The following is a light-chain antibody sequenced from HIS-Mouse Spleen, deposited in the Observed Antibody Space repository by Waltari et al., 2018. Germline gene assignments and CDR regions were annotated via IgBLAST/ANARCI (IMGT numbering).Light chain of an antibody. CDR2: AAS. Sequence: DIQLTQSPSFLSASVGDRVTIPCRASPVISSYLAWSQQKPGKAPKLLIYAASTLQSGVPSRFSGSGSGTEFTLTISSLQPEDFATYYCQQLNSYPPTFGQGTKVEIK. CDR1: PVISSY. J-gene: IGKJ1*01. V-gene: IGKV1-9*01. CDR3: QQLNSYPPT.